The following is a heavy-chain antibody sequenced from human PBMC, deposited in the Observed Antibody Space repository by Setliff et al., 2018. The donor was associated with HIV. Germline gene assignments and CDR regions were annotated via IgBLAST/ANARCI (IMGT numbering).Heavy chain of an antibody. Sequence: ASVKVSCKASGDTLSIHPISWVRQAPGRGLDWMGGIIPAFGTANYAQKFQGRVTMTTDTATSTAYMEVRSLRSDDTAVYYCARTDYGGNSGGNYFDYWGQGSLVTVSS. J-gene: IGHJ4*02. CDR2: IIPAFGTA. V-gene: IGHV1-69*05. CDR1: GDTLSIHP. D-gene: IGHD4-17*01. CDR3: ARTDYGGNSGGNYFDY.